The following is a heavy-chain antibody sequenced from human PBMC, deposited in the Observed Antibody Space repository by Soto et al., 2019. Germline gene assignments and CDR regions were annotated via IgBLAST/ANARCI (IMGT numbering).Heavy chain of an antibody. Sequence: PSETLSLTSAVSGGSIRSGNSYSWSWIRQPQGKGLEWIGSLSHTWSTSVNPSLKGRVTMSVDKCSNHFSMKLSSVTAADMAVYYCARAVAPYLGTLSDTWGHGTLVTVSS. CDR1: GGSIRSGNSYS. V-gene: IGHV4-30-2*01. D-gene: IGHD1-1*01. CDR2: LSHTWST. CDR3: ARAVAPYLGTLSDT. J-gene: IGHJ5*01.